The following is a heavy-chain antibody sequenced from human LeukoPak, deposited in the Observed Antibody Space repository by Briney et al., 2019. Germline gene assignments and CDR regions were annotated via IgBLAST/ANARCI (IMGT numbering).Heavy chain of an antibody. CDR3: AKGFTYYDFWSGYGMDV. J-gene: IGHJ6*02. CDR1: GFTLSSYS. CDR2: ISGSGGST. V-gene: IGHV3-23*01. Sequence: GGSLRLSCAASGFTLSSYSMNWVRQAPGKGLEWVSAISGSGGSTSYADSVKGRFTISRDNSKNTLYLQMNSLRAEDTAVYYCAKGFTYYDFWSGYGMDVWGQGTTVTVSS. D-gene: IGHD3-3*01.